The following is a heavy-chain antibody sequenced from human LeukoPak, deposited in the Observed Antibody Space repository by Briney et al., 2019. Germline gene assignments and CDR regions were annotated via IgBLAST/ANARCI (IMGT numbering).Heavy chain of an antibody. D-gene: IGHD3-22*01. CDR1: GGSISSYY. CDR2: IYYSGST. J-gene: IGHJ4*02. V-gene: IGHV4-59*01. CDR3: ARIGGDSSGYTLDY. Sequence: SETLSLTCTVSGGSISSYYWSWLRQPPGKGLEWIGYIYYSGSTNYNPSLTSRVTISVDTSKNQFSLKLSSVAAADTAVYYCARIGGDSSGYTLDYWGQGTLVTVSS.